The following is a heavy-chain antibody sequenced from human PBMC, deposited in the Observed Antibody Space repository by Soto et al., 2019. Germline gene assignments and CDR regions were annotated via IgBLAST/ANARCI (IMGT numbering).Heavy chain of an antibody. J-gene: IGHJ4*02. CDR3: ARIGWGGTSFDY. CDR2: IYYSGST. V-gene: IGHV4-61*01. Sequence: QVQLQESGPGLVKPSETLSLTCTVSGGSVSSGSYYWSWIRQPPGKGLEWIGYIYYSGSTNYNPSLKSRVTISVDTSKNQFSLKLSSVTAADTAVYYCARIGWGGTSFDYWGQGTLVTVSS. D-gene: IGHD2-15*01. CDR1: GGSVSSGSYY.